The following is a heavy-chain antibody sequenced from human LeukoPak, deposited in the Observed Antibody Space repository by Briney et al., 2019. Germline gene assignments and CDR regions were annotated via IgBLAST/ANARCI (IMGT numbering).Heavy chain of an antibody. CDR1: GFXFSSYA. J-gene: IGHJ4*02. CDR3: ANLLGYCSSTSCHTGEIDY. Sequence: PGGSLRLSCAAAGFXFSSYAISWVRQAPGKGREWVSAISGSGGSTYYADSVKGRFTISRDNSKNTLYLQMNSLRAEDTAVYYCANLLGYCSSTSCHTGEIDYWGQGTLVTVSS. V-gene: IGHV3-23*01. CDR2: ISGSGGST. D-gene: IGHD2-2*01.